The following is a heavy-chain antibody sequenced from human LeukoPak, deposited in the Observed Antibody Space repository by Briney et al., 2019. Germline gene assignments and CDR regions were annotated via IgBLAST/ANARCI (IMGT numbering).Heavy chain of an antibody. CDR1: GFTFSHYA. V-gene: IGHV3-23*01. CDR3: ASTLAYSSGWFH. CDR2: ISGRSGST. D-gene: IGHD6-19*01. J-gene: IGHJ4*02. Sequence: GGSLRLSCAASGFTFSHYAMSWVRQAPGKGLEWVSAISGRSGSTYYADSVKGRFTISRDNSKNTLFLQMNSLRAEDTALYYCASTLAYSSGWFHWGQGTLVTVSS.